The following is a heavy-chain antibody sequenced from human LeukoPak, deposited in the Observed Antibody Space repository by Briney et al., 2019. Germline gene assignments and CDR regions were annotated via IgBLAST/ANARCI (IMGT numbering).Heavy chain of an antibody. V-gene: IGHV4-61*01. Sequence: PSETLSLTCTVSGGSVSSGSYYWSWIRQPPGKGLEWIGYIYYSGSTNYNPSLKSRVTISVDTSKNQFSLKLSSVTAADTAVYYCARGYCSGGSCYMDYWGQGTLVAVSS. CDR1: GGSVSSGSYY. D-gene: IGHD2-15*01. J-gene: IGHJ4*02. CDR2: IYYSGST. CDR3: ARGYCSGGSCYMDY.